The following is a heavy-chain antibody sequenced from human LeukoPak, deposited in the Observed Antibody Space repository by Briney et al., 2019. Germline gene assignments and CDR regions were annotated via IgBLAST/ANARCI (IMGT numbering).Heavy chain of an antibody. CDR3: AKDRPTVYSSSWLHFLDS. CDR2: INPNSGGT. CDR1: GYTLTGYY. D-gene: IGHD6-13*01. Sequence: ASVKVSCKASGYTLTGYYMHWVRQAPGQGLEWMGWINPNSGGTNYAQKFQGRVTMTRDTSISTAYMELSRLRSDDTAVYYCAKDRPTVYSSSWLHFLDSWGQGTLVTVSS. J-gene: IGHJ4*02. V-gene: IGHV1-2*02.